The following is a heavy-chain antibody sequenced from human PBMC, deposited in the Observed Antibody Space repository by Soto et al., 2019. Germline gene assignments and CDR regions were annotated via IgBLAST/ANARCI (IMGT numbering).Heavy chain of an antibody. D-gene: IGHD3-22*01. J-gene: IGHJ4*02. CDR2: ICDGGGNK. V-gene: IGHV3-23*01. Sequence: PGGSLRLSCAASGFTFSSYAMSWVRQAPGKGLEWVSAICDGGGNKYYADSVKGRFTISRDNSKNTLYLQMNSLRAEDTAVYYCARVAYYDSSGPSFWGFDYWGQGTLVTVPS. CDR1: GFTFSSYA. CDR3: ARVAYYDSSGPSFWGFDY.